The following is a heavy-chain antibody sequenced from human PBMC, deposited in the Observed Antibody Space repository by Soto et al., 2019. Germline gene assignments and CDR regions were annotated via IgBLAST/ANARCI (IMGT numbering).Heavy chain of an antibody. CDR2: IYYSGST. Sequence: PSETLSLTCTVSGGSISSYYWSWIRQPPGKGLEWIGYIYYSGSTNYNPSLKSRVTISVDTSKNQFSLKLSSVTAADTAVYYCARAGSDYDILTGYYMGVTFDYWGQGTLVTSPQ. CDR1: GGSISSYY. V-gene: IGHV4-59*08. D-gene: IGHD3-9*01. CDR3: ARAGSDYDILTGYYMGVTFDY. J-gene: IGHJ4*02.